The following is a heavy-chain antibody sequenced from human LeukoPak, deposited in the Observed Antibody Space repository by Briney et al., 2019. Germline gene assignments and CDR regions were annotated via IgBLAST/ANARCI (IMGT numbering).Heavy chain of an antibody. CDR2: TYYRSKWYN. Sequence: QTLSLTCAISGDNVSSNSAAWNWIRQCPSRGLDWLGRTYYRSKWYNDYSVSVKSRITINPDSSKNQYSLPLNSVTPEDTAVYYCARGTPAGWTATGFDPWGQGTLVTVA. D-gene: IGHD2-15*01. J-gene: IGHJ5*02. V-gene: IGHV6-1*01. CDR1: GDNVSSNSAA. CDR3: ARGTPAGWTATGFDP.